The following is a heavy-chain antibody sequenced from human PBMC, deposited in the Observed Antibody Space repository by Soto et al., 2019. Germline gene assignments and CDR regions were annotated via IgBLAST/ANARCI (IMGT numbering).Heavy chain of an antibody. Sequence: GGSLRLCCTACGFTVGDYAMSWFRQAPGKGLEWVGFIRSNTFGGASIYAASVKGRFSISRDDSKSIAYLQMNSLKIEDTAVYYCTKDRDILTGYYSPNSFDYWGQGTLVTVSS. CDR2: IRSNTFGGAS. CDR3: TKDRDILTGYYSPNSFDY. J-gene: IGHJ4*02. CDR1: GFTVGDYA. D-gene: IGHD3-9*01. V-gene: IGHV3-49*03.